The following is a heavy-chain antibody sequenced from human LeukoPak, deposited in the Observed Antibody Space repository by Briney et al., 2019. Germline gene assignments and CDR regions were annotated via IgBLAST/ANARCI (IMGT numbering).Heavy chain of an antibody. Sequence: SVKVSCKASGYTFTGYYMHWVRQAPGQGLEWMGGIIPIFGTANYAQKFQGRVTITADKSTSTAYMELSSLRSEDTAVYYCARVEIRGGDYYGSGSYFDYWGQGTLVTVSS. CDR1: GYTFTGYY. V-gene: IGHV1-69*06. CDR3: ARVEIRGGDYYGSGSYFDY. D-gene: IGHD3-10*01. CDR2: IIPIFGTA. J-gene: IGHJ4*02.